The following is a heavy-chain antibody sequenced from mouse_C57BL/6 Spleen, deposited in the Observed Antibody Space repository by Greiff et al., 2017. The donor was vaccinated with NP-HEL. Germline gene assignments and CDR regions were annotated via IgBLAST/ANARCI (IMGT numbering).Heavy chain of an antibody. CDR3: PRGPYY. Sequence: VQLLQPGADLVKPGASVKVSCKASGYTFTGYWMHWVKQRPGKGLEWIGWISPSDSDTHYTQKFKGKSTLTVDKSSRTPYMQLSRLTSTDSAVYYWPRGPYYWGQGTTLTVSS. J-gene: IGHJ2*01. CDR2: ISPSDSDT. V-gene: IGHV1-74*01. CDR1: GYTFTGYW.